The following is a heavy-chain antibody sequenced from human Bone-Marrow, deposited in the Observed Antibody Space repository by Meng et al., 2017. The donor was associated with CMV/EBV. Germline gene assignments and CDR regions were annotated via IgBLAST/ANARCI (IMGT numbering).Heavy chain of an antibody. D-gene: IGHD6-6*01. J-gene: IGHJ6*02. CDR1: GFTFSRYR. V-gene: IGHV3-7*01. CDR3: AREDYSSSSSDYYGMDV. CDR2: IKQDGSEK. Sequence: GGSLRFSCAASGFTFSRYRMTWVRQAPGKGLEWVANIKQDGSEKYYVDSVKGRFTISRDNAKNSLYLQMNGLRAEDTAVYYCAREDYSSSSSDYYGMDVWGQGTTVTVSS.